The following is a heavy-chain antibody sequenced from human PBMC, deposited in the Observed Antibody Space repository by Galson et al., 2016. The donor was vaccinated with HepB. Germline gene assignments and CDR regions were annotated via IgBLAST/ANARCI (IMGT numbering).Heavy chain of an antibody. Sequence: SLRLSCAASGFTFSSYGMPWVRQAPGKGLEWVAVISYDGSNTYYADSVKGRFTISSDTSKNTLFLQMNSLRAEDTAVYYCTTPYYDFWSGYNPFDYWGQGTLVTVSS. CDR3: TTPYYDFWSGYNPFDY. CDR2: ISYDGSNT. CDR1: GFTFSSYG. D-gene: IGHD3-3*01. J-gene: IGHJ4*02. V-gene: IGHV3-30*03.